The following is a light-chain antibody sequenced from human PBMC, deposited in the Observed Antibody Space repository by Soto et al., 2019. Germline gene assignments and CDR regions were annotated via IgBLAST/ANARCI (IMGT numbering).Light chain of an antibody. CDR1: SSDVGGSNY. Sequence: QSALIQPASVSGSPGQSITISCTGTSSDVGGSNYVSWYQHHPHRTPKLLIYEVSYRPSGVSNRFSGSKSGNMASLTISGLQAEDEADYYCSSYTSSNTLEVFGSGTMLTVL. J-gene: IGLJ1*01. CDR2: EVS. CDR3: SSYTSSNTLEV. V-gene: IGLV2-14*01.